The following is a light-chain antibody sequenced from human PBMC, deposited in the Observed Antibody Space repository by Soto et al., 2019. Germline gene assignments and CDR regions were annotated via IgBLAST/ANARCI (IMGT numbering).Light chain of an antibody. J-gene: IGKJ5*01. Sequence: TRMTESPASLSTSTGQTVTITCRASQGISSYLALYQQKPGKAPKLLIYAASTLQSGVPSRFSGSGSGTDFTLTISCLQSEDFATYYCQQDYSYPITFGQVTRLEI. CDR2: AAS. CDR3: QQDYSYPIT. CDR1: QGISSY. V-gene: IGKV1-8*01.